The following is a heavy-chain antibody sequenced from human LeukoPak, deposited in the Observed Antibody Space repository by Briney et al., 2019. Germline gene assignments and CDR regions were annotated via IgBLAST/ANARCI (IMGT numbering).Heavy chain of an antibody. Sequence: PGGSLRLSCAASGFTFSDYYMSWIRQAPGKGLEWVSYISSSGSTIYYADSVKGRFTISRDNAKNSLYLQMNSLRAEDTAVYYCSTPGVTMDPTDAFDIWGQGTMVTVSS. CDR2: ISSSGSTI. V-gene: IGHV3-11*01. D-gene: IGHD3-10*01. CDR1: GFTFSDYY. J-gene: IGHJ3*02. CDR3: STPGVTMDPTDAFDI.